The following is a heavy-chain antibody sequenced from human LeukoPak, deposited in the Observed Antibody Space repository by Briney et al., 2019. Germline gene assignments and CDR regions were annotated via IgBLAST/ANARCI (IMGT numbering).Heavy chain of an antibody. CDR2: ISTSGNYI. J-gene: IGHJ4*02. V-gene: IGHV3-21*01. D-gene: IGHD3-10*01. Sequence: GGSLRLSCAASGFTFSSYSMNWVRQVPGKGLEWVSSISTSGNYIYYADSVKGRFTISRDNAKNSLYLQMDSLRAEDTAVYYCARDGSSYFDYGGQGTLVAVSS. CDR3: ARDGSSYFDY. CDR1: GFTFSSYS.